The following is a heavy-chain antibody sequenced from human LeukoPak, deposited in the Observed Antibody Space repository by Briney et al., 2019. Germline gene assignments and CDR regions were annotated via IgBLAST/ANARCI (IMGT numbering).Heavy chain of an antibody. J-gene: IGHJ4*02. CDR3: ARDLYGSGPFFDY. V-gene: IGHV3-48*04. CDR2: ISSSSSTI. Sequence: QPGGSLRLSCAASGFTFSSYSMNWVRQAPGKGLEWVSYISSSSSTIYYADSVKGRFTISRDNAKNSLYLQMNSLRAEGTAVYYCARDLYGSGPFFDYWGQGTLVTVSS. CDR1: GFTFSSYS. D-gene: IGHD3-10*01.